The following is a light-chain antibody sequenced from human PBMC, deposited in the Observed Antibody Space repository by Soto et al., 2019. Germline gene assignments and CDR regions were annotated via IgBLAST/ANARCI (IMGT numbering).Light chain of an antibody. CDR2: EVN. CDR1: SSDVGGYKY. J-gene: IGLJ1*01. V-gene: IGLV2-8*01. Sequence: QSVLTQPPSASGSPGQSVTISCTGTSSDVGGYKYVSWYQQHPGKAPKLMIFEVNKRPSGVPDRFSGSKSGNTASLTVSGLQAEDEADYYCSSYAGINNLWVFGTGTKVTVL. CDR3: SSYAGINNLWV.